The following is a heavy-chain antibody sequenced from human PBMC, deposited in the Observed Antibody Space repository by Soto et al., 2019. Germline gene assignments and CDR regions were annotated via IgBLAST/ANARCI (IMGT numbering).Heavy chain of an antibody. CDR3: ARLPSSSWYYYGMDV. V-gene: IGHV4-39*01. CDR1: GGSISSSSYY. CDR2: IYYSGST. J-gene: IGHJ6*02. Sequence: QLQLQESGPGLVKPSETLSLTCTVSGGSISSSSYYWGWIRPPPGKGLEWIGSIYYSGSTYYNPSLKSRVTISVDTSKNQFSLKLSSVTAADTAVYYCARLPSSSWYYYGMDVWGQGTTVTVSS. D-gene: IGHD6-6*01.